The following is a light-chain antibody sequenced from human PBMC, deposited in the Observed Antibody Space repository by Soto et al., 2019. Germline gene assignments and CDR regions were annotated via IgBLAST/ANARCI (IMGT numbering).Light chain of an antibody. CDR1: QSISSY. J-gene: IGKJ1*01. CDR2: AAS. Sequence: DIQITQSPSSLSASVGDRVTITCRASQSISSYLNWYQKKPGKAPNLLIYAASSLQSGVPSRFSGSGSGTDFNLTISSLQTEDFATYECQQRYSTMWTFGQGTKVDIK. V-gene: IGKV1-39*01. CDR3: QQRYSTMWT.